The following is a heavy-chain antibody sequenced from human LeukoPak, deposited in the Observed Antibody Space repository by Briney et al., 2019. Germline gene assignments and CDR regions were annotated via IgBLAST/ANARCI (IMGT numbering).Heavy chain of an antibody. V-gene: IGHV1-8*01. Sequence: ASVKVSCKASGYTFTSYDINWVRQATGQGLEWMGWMNPNSGNTGYAQKFQGRVTMTRNTSISTAYMELSSLRSEDTAVYYCAREYDFWSGSTPRNWFDPWGQGTLVTVSS. CDR1: GYTFTSYD. J-gene: IGHJ5*02. CDR2: MNPNSGNT. CDR3: AREYDFWSGSTPRNWFDP. D-gene: IGHD3-3*01.